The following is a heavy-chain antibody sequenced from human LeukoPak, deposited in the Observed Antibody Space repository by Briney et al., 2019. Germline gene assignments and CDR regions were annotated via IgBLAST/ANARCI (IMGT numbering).Heavy chain of an antibody. CDR3: ATTSTGGYYYYYMDV. D-gene: IGHD2-8*02. Sequence: PSETLSLTCTVSGGSISSYYWSWIRQPPGKGLEWIGYIYYSGSTNYNPSLKSRVAISVDTSKNQFSLKLSSVTAADTAVYYCATTSTGGYYYYYMDVCGKGTTVTVSS. CDR1: GGSISSYY. J-gene: IGHJ6*03. V-gene: IGHV4-59*01. CDR2: IYYSGST.